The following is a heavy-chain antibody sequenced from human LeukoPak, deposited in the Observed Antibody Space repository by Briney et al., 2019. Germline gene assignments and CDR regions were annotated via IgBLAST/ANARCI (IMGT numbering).Heavy chain of an antibody. J-gene: IGHJ6*02. CDR3: ARHRRDMDV. Sequence: PSETLSLTCTVSGGSISSYYWSWIRQPPGKGLEWIGYIYYSGSTNYNPSLKSRVAISVDTSKNQFSLKLSSVTAADTAVYYCARHRRDMDVWGQGTTVTVSS. CDR2: IYYSGST. V-gene: IGHV4-59*08. CDR1: GGSISSYY.